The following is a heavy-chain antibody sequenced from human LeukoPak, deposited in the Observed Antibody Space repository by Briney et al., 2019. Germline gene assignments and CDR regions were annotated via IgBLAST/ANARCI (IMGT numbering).Heavy chain of an antibody. CDR3: AKHAAILTGPDYYYYMDV. CDR1: GFTFSDYA. V-gene: IGHV3-23*01. D-gene: IGHD1-20*01. J-gene: IGHJ6*03. Sequence: GGSLRLSCAASGFTFSDYAMSWVRQAPGKGLEWLSVISGGSSGSTYYADSVTGRFTVSRDNSKNTVDLQMNSLRAEDTAVYYCAKHAAILTGPDYYYYMDVWGKGTTVTVSS. CDR2: ISGGSSGST.